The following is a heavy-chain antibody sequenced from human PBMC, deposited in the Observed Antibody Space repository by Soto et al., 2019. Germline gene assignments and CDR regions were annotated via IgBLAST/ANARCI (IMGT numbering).Heavy chain of an antibody. V-gene: IGHV3-23*01. Sequence: EVQLLESGGGLVQPGGSLRLSCVASGFSFGTYAMTWVRQVPGKGLEWVSTISGGIGSTFYADSVMGRFTISRDISKKMLFLHMNGLRGEDTGTYYCAKGAARYFDYWGRGTLVTVSS. CDR1: GFSFGTYA. CDR3: AKGAARYFDY. J-gene: IGHJ4*02. D-gene: IGHD1-26*01. CDR2: ISGGIGST.